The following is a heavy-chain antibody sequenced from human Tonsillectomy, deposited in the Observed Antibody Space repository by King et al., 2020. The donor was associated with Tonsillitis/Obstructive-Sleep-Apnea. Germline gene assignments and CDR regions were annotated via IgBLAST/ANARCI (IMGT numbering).Heavy chain of an antibody. V-gene: IGHV3-23*04. Sequence: VQLVESGGGLVQPGGSLRLSCAASGFPYRNYAMSWVRQATGKGLEWVSTISLSGGGPYFADSVKGRFTISRDNSKNTLYLQMNSLGAEDTAVYYCASQYQLLSPADYWGQGTLVTVSS. CDR3: ASQYQLLSPADY. D-gene: IGHD2-2*01. J-gene: IGHJ4*02. CDR2: ISLSGGGP. CDR1: GFPYRNYA.